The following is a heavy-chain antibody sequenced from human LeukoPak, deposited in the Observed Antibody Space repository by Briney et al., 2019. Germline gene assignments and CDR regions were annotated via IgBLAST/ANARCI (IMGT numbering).Heavy chain of an antibody. J-gene: IGHJ4*02. V-gene: IGHV3-23*01. CDR3: AKSGPYCSSTSCNYFDY. Sequence: GGSLRLSCAASRFTFSNFAMSWVRQAPGKGLEWVSAISGSGGSTYYADSVKGRFTVSRDNSKNALFLQMNSLRAEDTAVYYCAKSGPYCSSTSCNYFDYWGQGTLVTVSS. D-gene: IGHD2-2*01. CDR1: RFTFSNFA. CDR2: ISGSGGST.